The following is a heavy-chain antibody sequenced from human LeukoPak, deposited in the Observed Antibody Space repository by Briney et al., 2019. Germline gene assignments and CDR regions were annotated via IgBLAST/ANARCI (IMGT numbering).Heavy chain of an antibody. CDR2: IYYSGST. V-gene: IGHV4-39*01. CDR1: GGSISSSSYY. J-gene: IGHJ3*02. Sequence: SETLSLTCTVSGGSISSSSYYWGWIRQPPGKGLEWIGSIYYSGSTYYNPSLKSRVTISVDTSKNQFSLKLSSVTAADTAVYYCARLPAYYYDSSGYYSKWYAFDIWGQGQWSPSLQ. CDR3: ARLPAYYYDSSGYYSKWYAFDI. D-gene: IGHD3-22*01.